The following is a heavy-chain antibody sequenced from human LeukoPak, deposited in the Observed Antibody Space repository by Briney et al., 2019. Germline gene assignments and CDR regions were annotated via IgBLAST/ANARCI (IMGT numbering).Heavy chain of an antibody. J-gene: IGHJ5*02. CDR2: IYTSGST. V-gene: IGHV4-4*07. Sequence: ESLKISCKGSGYSFTSYWIGWIRQPAGKGLEWIGRIYTSGSTNYNPSLKSRVTMSVDTSKNQFSLKLSSVTAADTAVYYCARVRKEYSSGWYEGFDPWGQGTLVTVSS. CDR3: ARVRKEYSSGWYEGFDP. D-gene: IGHD6-19*01. CDR1: GYSFTSYW.